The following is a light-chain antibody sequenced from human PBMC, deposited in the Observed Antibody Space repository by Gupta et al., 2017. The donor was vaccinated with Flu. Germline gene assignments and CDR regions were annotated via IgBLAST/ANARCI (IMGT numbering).Light chain of an antibody. CDR1: QAIRNW. CDR2: GAS. CDR3: QQAQSFPLT. J-gene: IGKJ4*01. Sequence: DIQMTQSPSSVSASVGDKVTITCRASQAIRNWLAWYQQKPGKAPKLLISGASTLQNGFPSRFSGSGSGTDFTLTITDLQPEDFATYYCQQAQSFPLTFGGGTKVDIK. V-gene: IGKV1D-12*01.